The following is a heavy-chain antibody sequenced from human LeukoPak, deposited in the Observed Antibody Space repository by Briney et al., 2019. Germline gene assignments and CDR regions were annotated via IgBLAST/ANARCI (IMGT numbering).Heavy chain of an antibody. Sequence: SQTLSLTCTVSGGSISSGGYYWSWIRQHPGKGLEWIGYIYYSGSTYYNPSLKSRVTISVDTSKNQFSLKLSSVTAADTAVYYCARAPREVVAFDYWGQGTLVTVSS. CDR1: GGSISSGGYY. V-gene: IGHV4-31*03. D-gene: IGHD2-15*01. J-gene: IGHJ4*02. CDR3: ARAPREVVAFDY. CDR2: IYYSGST.